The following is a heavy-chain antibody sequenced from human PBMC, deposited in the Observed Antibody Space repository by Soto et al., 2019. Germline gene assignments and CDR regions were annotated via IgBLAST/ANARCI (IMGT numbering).Heavy chain of an antibody. Sequence: GESLKISCKGSGYSFTSYWIGWVRQMPGKGLEWMGIIYPGDSDTRYSPSFQGQVTISADKSISTAYLQWSSLKASDTAMYYCARHPMVRGVSPPYYYYMDVWGKGTTVTVSS. CDR3: ARHPMVRGVSPPYYYYMDV. D-gene: IGHD3-10*01. CDR1: GYSFTSYW. CDR2: IYPGDSDT. V-gene: IGHV5-51*01. J-gene: IGHJ6*03.